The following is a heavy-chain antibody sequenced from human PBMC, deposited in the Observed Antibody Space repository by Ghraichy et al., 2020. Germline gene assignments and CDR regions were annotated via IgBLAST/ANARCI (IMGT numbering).Heavy chain of an antibody. CDR3: AKEFPNSVYVGLDS. D-gene: IGHD5/OR15-5a*01. V-gene: IGHV3-43*02. Sequence: GGSLRLSCAASGFTFEDFAMHWVRQAPGEGLEWVCLINGEGGATYCADSVKGRFTISRDNSKNSLYLEMNRLRVEDTAVYYCAKEFPNSVYVGLDSWGQGTLVTVSS. CDR2: INGEGGAT. CDR1: GFTFEDFA. J-gene: IGHJ5*01.